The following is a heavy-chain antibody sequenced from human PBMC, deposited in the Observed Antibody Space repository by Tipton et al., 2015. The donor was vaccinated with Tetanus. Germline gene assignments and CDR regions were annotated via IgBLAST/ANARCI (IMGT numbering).Heavy chain of an antibody. CDR3: ARGLVTTNQLSY. CDR2: IIPIFGTA. V-gene: IGHV1-69*13. J-gene: IGHJ4*02. CDR1: GYTFTSYG. D-gene: IGHD4-11*01. Sequence: QSGAEVKKPGASVKVSCKASGYTFTSYGISWVRQAPGQGLEWMGGIIPIFGTANYAQKFQGRVTITADESTSTAYMELSSLRSEDTAVYYCARGLVTTNQLSYWGQGTLVTVSS.